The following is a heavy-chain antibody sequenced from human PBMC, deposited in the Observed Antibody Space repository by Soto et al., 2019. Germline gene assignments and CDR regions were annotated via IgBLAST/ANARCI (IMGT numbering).Heavy chain of an antibody. D-gene: IGHD3-9*01. J-gene: IGHJ5*02. CDR2: INPNSGGT. CDR1: GYTFTGYY. V-gene: IGHV1-2*04. CDR3: ARGVRNNYDILTGSDFDP. Sequence: ASVKVSCKASGYTFTGYYMHWVRQAPGQGLEWMGWINPNSGGTNYAQKFQGWVTMTRDTSISTAYMELSRLRSDDTAVYYCARGVRNNYDILTGSDFDPRGQGTLVTVSS.